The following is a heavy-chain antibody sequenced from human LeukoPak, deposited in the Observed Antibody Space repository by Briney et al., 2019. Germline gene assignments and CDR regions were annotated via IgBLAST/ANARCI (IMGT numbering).Heavy chain of an antibody. Sequence: PGGSLRLSCAASGFTFSRYWTSWVRQTPEKGLEWVVNIKDDGGERYYVDSVKGRFTVSRDNAKNSLYLQMSSLRAEDTAVYYCVTYRNYDSSRSEPRLDYWGQGTLVTVSS. CDR3: VTYRNYDSSRSEPRLDY. J-gene: IGHJ4*02. D-gene: IGHD3-22*01. V-gene: IGHV3-7*05. CDR1: GFTFSRYW. CDR2: IKDDGGER.